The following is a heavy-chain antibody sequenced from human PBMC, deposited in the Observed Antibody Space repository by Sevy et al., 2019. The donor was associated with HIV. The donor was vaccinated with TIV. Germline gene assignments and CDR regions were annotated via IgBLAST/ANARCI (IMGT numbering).Heavy chain of an antibody. V-gene: IGHV3-48*02. CDR2: ISRASDSI. D-gene: IGHD1-26*01. CDR3: TREHTGSFPDF. J-gene: IGHJ4*02. Sequence: GGSLRLSCPASGFTLRDYPMNWIRQAPGKGLEWLSYISRASDSIYYADSVMGRFTVSRDNAKNSLYLQMDRLSDEDTAIYYCTREHTGSFPDFWGQGTLVTVSS. CDR1: GFTLRDYP.